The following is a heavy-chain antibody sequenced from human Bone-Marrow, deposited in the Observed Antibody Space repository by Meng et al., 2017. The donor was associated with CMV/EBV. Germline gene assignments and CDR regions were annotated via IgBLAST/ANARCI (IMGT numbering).Heavy chain of an antibody. CDR1: GYTFTGYY. J-gene: IGHJ5*02. Sequence: ASVKVSCKASGYTFTGYYMHWVRQAPGQGLEWMGWINPNSGGTNYAQKFQGRVTMTRDTSISTAYMELSRLRSDDTAVYYCARDLDIVVVPAALNWFDPWGQGTLVTASS. CDR3: ARDLDIVVVPAALNWFDP. D-gene: IGHD2-2*03. V-gene: IGHV1-2*02. CDR2: INPNSGGT.